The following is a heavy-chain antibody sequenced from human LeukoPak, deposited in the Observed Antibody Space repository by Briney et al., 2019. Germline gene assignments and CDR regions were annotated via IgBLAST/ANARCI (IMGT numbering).Heavy chain of an antibody. D-gene: IGHD5/OR15-5a*01. V-gene: IGHV3-13*01. CDR1: GFTFRDYE. CDR3: IRGGIRVSGIDAFDI. CDR2: ISNGENT. J-gene: IGHJ3*02. Sequence: GGSLRLSCAASGFTFRDYEMRWVRQVPGRGLEWVSTISNGENTHYPESVKGRFTISRENAKNSLYNQINTLRDGDTAVYYCIRGGIRVSGIDAFDIWGQGTMVTVSS.